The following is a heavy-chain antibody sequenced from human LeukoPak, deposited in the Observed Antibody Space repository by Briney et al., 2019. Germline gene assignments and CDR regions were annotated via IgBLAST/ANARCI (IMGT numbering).Heavy chain of an antibody. CDR2: IYSGGST. V-gene: IGHV3-53*01. Sequence: GGSPRLSCAASGFTVSSNYMSWVRQAPGKGLEWVSVIYSGGSTYYADSVKGRFTITRDNSKNTLYLQMNSLRAEDTAVYYCARCKGIPFSGSYDYWGQGTLVTVSS. J-gene: IGHJ4*02. CDR1: GFTVSSNY. CDR3: ARCKGIPFSGSYDY. D-gene: IGHD1-26*01.